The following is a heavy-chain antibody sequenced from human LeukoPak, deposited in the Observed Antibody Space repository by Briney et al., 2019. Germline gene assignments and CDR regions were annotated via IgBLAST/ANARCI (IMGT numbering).Heavy chain of an antibody. V-gene: IGHV1-69*13. CDR1: GGTFSGYA. Sequence: ASVKVSCKASGGTFSGYAIHWVRQAPGQGLEWMGGIIPIFGTPNYAQKFQGRVTITADESTSTAYMELSSLRSEDTAVYYCARILYYYDSSGYYPGAFDIWGQGTMVTVSS. CDR2: IIPIFGTP. CDR3: ARILYYYDSSGYYPGAFDI. J-gene: IGHJ3*02. D-gene: IGHD3-22*01.